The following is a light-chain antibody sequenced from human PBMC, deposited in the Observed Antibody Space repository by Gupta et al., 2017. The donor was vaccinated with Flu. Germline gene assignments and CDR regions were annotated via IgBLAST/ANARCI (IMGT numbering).Light chain of an antibody. J-gene: IGKJ4*01. CDR1: QTVNNNF. V-gene: IGKV3D-20*01. CDR2: GAS. Sequence: GASQTVNNNFLAWYQQRPGLAPRLLISGASKRAAGIPDRFTGSGSGTDFTLTINKVEPEDFAVYFCQQYGNSPPTFGGGTDV. CDR3: QQYGNSPPT.